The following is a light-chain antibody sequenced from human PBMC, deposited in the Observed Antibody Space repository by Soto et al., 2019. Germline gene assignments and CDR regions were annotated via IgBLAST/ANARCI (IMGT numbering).Light chain of an antibody. V-gene: IGKV3-15*01. CDR2: GAF. J-gene: IGKJ1*01. Sequence: ERVMTQSPATLSVSPGERATLSCRASQSVGGDLAWYQQKPGQAPRLLIYGAFTRATGIPARFSGSGSGTECTLTISSLLSEDFAVYYCQQYNNWPPWTFGQGTKVDIK. CDR3: QQYNNWPPWT. CDR1: QSVGGD.